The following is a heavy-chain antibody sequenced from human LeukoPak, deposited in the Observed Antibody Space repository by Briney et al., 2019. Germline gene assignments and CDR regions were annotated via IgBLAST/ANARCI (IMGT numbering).Heavy chain of an antibody. Sequence: GGSLRLSCAASGLTFSVYAMHWVRQAPGTGLEWVAVTSYDGSDKYYADSVKGRFTISRDNSKNTLYLQMNSLRAEDTAVYYCARDRSDGYNYGDYWGQGTLVTVSS. CDR1: GLTFSVYA. J-gene: IGHJ4*02. CDR2: TSYDGSDK. CDR3: ARDRSDGYNYGDY. V-gene: IGHV3-30*04. D-gene: IGHD5-24*01.